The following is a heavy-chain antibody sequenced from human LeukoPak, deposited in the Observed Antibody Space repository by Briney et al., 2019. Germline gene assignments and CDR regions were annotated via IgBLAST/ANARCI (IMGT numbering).Heavy chain of an antibody. CDR3: ARDSPDSSSDSFDY. CDR1: GFTFSSYW. J-gene: IGHJ4*02. CDR2: INSDGSST. D-gene: IGHD6-6*01. V-gene: IGHV3-74*01. Sequence: GGSLRLSCAASGFTFSSYWMHWVRQAPGKGLAWVSRINSDGSSTSYADSVKGRFTISRDNAKNTLYLQMNSLRAEDTAVYYCARDSPDSSSDSFDYWGQGTLVTVSS.